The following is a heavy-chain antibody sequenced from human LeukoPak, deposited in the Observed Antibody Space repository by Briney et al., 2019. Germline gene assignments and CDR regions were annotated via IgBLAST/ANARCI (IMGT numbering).Heavy chain of an antibody. V-gene: IGHV1-8*03. D-gene: IGHD3-9*01. CDR2: MNPNSGNT. Sequence: ASVKVSCKASGYTFTSYDINWVRQATGQGLEWMGWMNPNSGNTGYAQKFQGRVTITRNTSISTAYMELSSLRSEDTAVYYCARAHSTGNDAFDIWGQGTMVTVSS. CDR1: GYTFTSYD. J-gene: IGHJ3*02. CDR3: ARAHSTGNDAFDI.